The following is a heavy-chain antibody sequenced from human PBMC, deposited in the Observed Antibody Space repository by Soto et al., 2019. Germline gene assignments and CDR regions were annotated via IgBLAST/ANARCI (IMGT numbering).Heavy chain of an antibody. CDR1: GGTFRSYA. J-gene: IGHJ4*02. CDR2: IIPVTGTT. V-gene: IGHV1-69*01. CDR3: ATDRGGQLMALGDY. D-gene: IGHD1-1*01. Sequence: VQLVQSGAEVKKPGSSVKVSCKASGGTFRSYAISWVRQAPGQGLEWMGGIIPVTGTTNYAQKFQDRVTITADESTSTAYLHLSSLTSEDTDVYYCATDRGGQLMALGDYWGQGSLVTVSS.